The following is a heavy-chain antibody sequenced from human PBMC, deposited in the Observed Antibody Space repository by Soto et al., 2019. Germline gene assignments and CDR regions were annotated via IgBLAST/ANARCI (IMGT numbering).Heavy chain of an antibody. CDR3: ARRGYYAISAFDI. CDR1: GGSFRSCY. Sequence: SGALSPSCTVSGGSFRSCYWGLVRQPPGKGLEWIGYIFYSGSTNYNPSLKSRVTISVDTSKNQFSLKLSSVTAADTAVYYCARRGYYAISAFDIWGQGTMVTVSS. J-gene: IGHJ3*02. CDR2: IFYSGST. V-gene: IGHV4-59*01. D-gene: IGHD2-8*01.